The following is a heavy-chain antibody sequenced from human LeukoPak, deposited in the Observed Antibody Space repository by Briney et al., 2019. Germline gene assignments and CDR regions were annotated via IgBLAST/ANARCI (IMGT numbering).Heavy chain of an antibody. CDR1: GYTFTSYG. V-gene: IGHV1-18*01. CDR2: ISAYNGNT. CDR3: ARASTDPDCDILTGYYRD. D-gene: IGHD3-9*01. J-gene: IGHJ4*02. Sequence: GASVKVSCKASGYTFTSYGISWVRQAPGQGLEWMGWISAYNGNTNYAQKLQGRVTMTTDTSTSTAYMELRSLRSDDTAVYYCARASTDPDCDILTGYYRDWGQGTLVTVSS.